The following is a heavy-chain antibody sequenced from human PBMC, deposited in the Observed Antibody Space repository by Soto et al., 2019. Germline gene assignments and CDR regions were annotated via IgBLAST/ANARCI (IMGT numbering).Heavy chain of an antibody. Sequence: EVQLLESGGGLVQPGGSLRLSCAASGFTFGTYVMTWFRQAPGKGLEWVSAISGAGGTTFHADSVKGRFTLSRDNSNITLFLQINSLTGEDTAVYYCAKAGNFVAVGAAYFDYWGQGTLVSVSS. CDR2: ISGAGGTT. D-gene: IGHD2-15*01. J-gene: IGHJ4*02. V-gene: IGHV3-23*01. CDR1: GFTFGTYV. CDR3: AKAGNFVAVGAAYFDY.